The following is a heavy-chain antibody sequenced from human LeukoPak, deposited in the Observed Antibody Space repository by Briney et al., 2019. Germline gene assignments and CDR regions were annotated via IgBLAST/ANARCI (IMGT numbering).Heavy chain of an antibody. V-gene: IGHV3-11*01. J-gene: IGHJ4*02. Sequence: GGSLRLSCAASGFTFSDYYMSWIRQAPGKGLEWVSYISSSGSTIYYADSVKGRFTISRDNAKNSLYLQMNSLRAEDTAVYYCAKDLSSGWYGMGFDYWGQGTLVTVSS. D-gene: IGHD6-19*01. CDR3: AKDLSSGWYGMGFDY. CDR2: ISSSGSTI. CDR1: GFTFSDYY.